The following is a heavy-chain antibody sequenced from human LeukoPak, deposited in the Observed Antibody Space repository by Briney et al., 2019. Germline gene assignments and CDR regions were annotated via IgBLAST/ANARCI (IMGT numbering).Heavy chain of an antibody. V-gene: IGHV1-24*01. J-gene: IGHJ4*02. CDR2: FDPEEGET. CDR3: ARGRIVGATIPDDY. D-gene: IGHD1-26*01. Sequence: ASVKVSCKVSGYTLTELSMHWVRQAPGKGLEWMGGFDPEEGETIYAQKFQGRVTMTEDTSTDTAYMELSRLRSDDTAVYYCARGRIVGATIPDDYWGQGTLVTVSS. CDR1: GYTLTELS.